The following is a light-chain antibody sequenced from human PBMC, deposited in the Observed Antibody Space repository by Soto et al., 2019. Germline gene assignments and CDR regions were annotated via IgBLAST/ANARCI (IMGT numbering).Light chain of an antibody. V-gene: IGKV2-28*01. CDR3: MQALQTLRNT. CDR2: LGS. Sequence: DIVMTQSPLSLPVTPGEPASISCRSSQSLLHSNGYNYLDWYLQKPGQSPQLLIYLGSNRASGIPDRFSGRGSGTDFALKISGVEAENVGVYYCMQALQTLRNTFVQGTKLQIK. J-gene: IGKJ2*01. CDR1: QSLLHSNGYNY.